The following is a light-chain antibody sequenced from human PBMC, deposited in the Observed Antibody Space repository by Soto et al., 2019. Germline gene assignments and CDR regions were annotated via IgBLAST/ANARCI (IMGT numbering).Light chain of an antibody. CDR2: KAS. CDR3: QQYNSYWT. V-gene: IGKV1-5*03. Sequence: DIQITHSPSTLSASVGDRVTITCRASQSISYWLAWYQQKPGKAPKLLIYKASSLESGVPSRFSGSGSGTEFTLTISSLQPDDFATYYCQQYNSYWTFGQGTKVDI. CDR1: QSISYW. J-gene: IGKJ1*01.